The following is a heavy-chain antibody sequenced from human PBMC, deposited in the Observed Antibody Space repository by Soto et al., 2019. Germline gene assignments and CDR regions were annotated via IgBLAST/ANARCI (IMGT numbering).Heavy chain of an antibody. CDR3: AKGITSPLPSTSFDP. Sequence: GGSLRLSCAASGFTFGAYAMTWVRQAPGKGLEWVSAFSGAGGGTYYADSVKGRFTISRDNFKKTLYLQMNSLRAEDTAVYYCAKGITSPLPSTSFDPWGQGTLVTVSS. CDR2: FSGAGGGT. J-gene: IGHJ5*02. D-gene: IGHD1-20*01. V-gene: IGHV3-23*01. CDR1: GFTFGAYA.